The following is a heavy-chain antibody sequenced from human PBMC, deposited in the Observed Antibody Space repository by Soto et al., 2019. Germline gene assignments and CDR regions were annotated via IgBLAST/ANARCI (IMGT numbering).Heavy chain of an antibody. D-gene: IGHD6-19*01. CDR2: INPSGGST. V-gene: IGHV1-46*01. Sequence: ASVKVSCTASGYTFTSYYMHCVRQAPGQGLEWMGIINPSGGSTSYAQKFQGRVTMTRDTFTSTVYMELSSLRSEDTAVYYCARVSPPTSSGWYFFDYWGQGTLVTVSS. J-gene: IGHJ4*02. CDR3: ARVSPPTSSGWYFFDY. CDR1: GYTFTSYY.